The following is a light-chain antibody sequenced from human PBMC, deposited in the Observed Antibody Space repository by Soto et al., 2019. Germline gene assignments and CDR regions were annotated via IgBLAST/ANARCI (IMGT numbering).Light chain of an antibody. CDR1: QSVSSF. V-gene: IGKV3-11*01. CDR3: QQRSSWT. CDR2: DAS. Sequence: EIVLTQSPATLSLSPGERATLSCRASQSVSSFLGWYQQKPGQAPRLLIYDASNRAPGIPARFSGSGCGTDFTLTISSLEPEDFAVYYCQQRSSWTFGQGTKV. J-gene: IGKJ1*01.